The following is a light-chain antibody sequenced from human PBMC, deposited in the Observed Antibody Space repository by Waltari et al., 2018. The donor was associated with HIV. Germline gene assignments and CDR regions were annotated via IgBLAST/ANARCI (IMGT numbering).Light chain of an antibody. CDR3: AACDDSLSGQV. CDR2: RNN. Sequence: QSVLTQPPSASGPPGQRVTIPCSGSSSNIGSNYVYWYQQLPGTTPKLLIYRNNQRPAGVPDRISGSKSATSASLAISGLRSEDEADFSCAACDDSLSGQVFGPGTKVTVL. J-gene: IGLJ1*01. V-gene: IGLV1-47*01. CDR1: SSNIGSNY.